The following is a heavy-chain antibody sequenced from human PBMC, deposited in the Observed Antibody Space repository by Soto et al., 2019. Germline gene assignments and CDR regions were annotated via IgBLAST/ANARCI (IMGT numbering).Heavy chain of an antibody. CDR2: INAGNGNT. J-gene: IGHJ5*02. V-gene: IGHV1-3*01. CDR1: GYTFTSYA. Sequence: ASVKVSCKASGYTFTSYAMHWVRQAPGQRLEWMGWINAGNGNTKYSQKFQGRVTITRDTSASTAYMELSSLRSEDTAVYYCARVGNYYDSSGYGNWFDPCGQGTLVTVSS. CDR3: ARVGNYYDSSGYGNWFDP. D-gene: IGHD3-22*01.